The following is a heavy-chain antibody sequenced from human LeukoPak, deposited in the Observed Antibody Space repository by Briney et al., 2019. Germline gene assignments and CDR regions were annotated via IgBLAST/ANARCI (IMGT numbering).Heavy chain of an antibody. CDR1: GGSISSGDYY. V-gene: IGHV4-61*08. CDR2: IYYNGNT. Sequence: PSQTLSLTCTVSGGSISSGDYYWSWIRQPPGKGLEWIGYIYYNGNTNYNPSLKSRVTISVDTSKNQFSLKLSSVTAADTAVYYCARGAEYFHHWGQGTLVTVSS. J-gene: IGHJ1*01. CDR3: ARGAEYFHH.